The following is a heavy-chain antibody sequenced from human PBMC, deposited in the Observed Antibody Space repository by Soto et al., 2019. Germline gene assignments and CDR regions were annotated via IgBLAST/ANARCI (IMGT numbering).Heavy chain of an antibody. Sequence: QVQLVQSGAEVKKPGASVKVSCKASGYTFTSYGIIWVRQTPGQGLEWMGWINPYNANTKYAQKVKGRVTMTTDTSTSTAYMELTSLRSDDTAVYDCAKGAGWEPEYYSDYWGQGTLVTVSS. V-gene: IGHV1-18*01. J-gene: IGHJ4*02. D-gene: IGHD1-26*01. CDR3: AKGAGWEPEYYSDY. CDR2: INPYNANT. CDR1: GYTFTSYG.